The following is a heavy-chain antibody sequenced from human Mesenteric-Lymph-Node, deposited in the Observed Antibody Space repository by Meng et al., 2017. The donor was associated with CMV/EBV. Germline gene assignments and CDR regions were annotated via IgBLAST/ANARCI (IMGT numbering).Heavy chain of an antibody. CDR1: GYTFTGNY. V-gene: IGHV1-2*02. J-gene: IGHJ5*02. CDR2: INPNSGGT. Sequence: ASVKVSCKASGYTFTGNYMQWVRQAPGQGLEWMGWINPNSGGTNYVQKFQGRVTMTRDTSISTIYMELRRLTSDDTAVYYCARVLVDFWSGYSPSLWFDPWGQGTLVTVSS. CDR3: ARVLVDFWSGYSPSLWFDP. D-gene: IGHD3-3*01.